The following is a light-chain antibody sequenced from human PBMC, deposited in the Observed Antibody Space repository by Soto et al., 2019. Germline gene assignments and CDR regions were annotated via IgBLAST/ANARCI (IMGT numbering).Light chain of an antibody. CDR2: GAS. CDR3: HQYNNWPPWT. J-gene: IGKJ1*01. CDR1: RGISSN. Sequence: IGMAQSPGPLSVSPGERATLSCRASRGISSNLAWYQQKPGQAPRLLIYGASTRATGIPARFSGSGGGREFTPPISSLQSEDFAASYCHQYNNWPPWTFGQGTKVDIK. V-gene: IGKV3-15*01.